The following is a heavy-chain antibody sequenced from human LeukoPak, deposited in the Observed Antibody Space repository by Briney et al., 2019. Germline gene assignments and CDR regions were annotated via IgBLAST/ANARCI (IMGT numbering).Heavy chain of an antibody. V-gene: IGHV4-34*01. CDR3: ARAKGRIAVAGSLDY. Sequence: PSETLSLTCAVYGGSFSGYYWSWIRQPPGKGLEWIGEINHSGSTNYNPSLKSRVTISVDTSKNQFSLKLSSVTAADTAVYYCARAKGRIAVAGSLDYWGQGTLDTVSS. CDR1: GGSFSGYY. D-gene: IGHD6-19*01. CDR2: INHSGST. J-gene: IGHJ4*02.